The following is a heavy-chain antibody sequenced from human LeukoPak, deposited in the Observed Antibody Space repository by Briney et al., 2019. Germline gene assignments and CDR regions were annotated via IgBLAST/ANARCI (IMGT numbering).Heavy chain of an antibody. D-gene: IGHD3-10*01. V-gene: IGHV3-15*01. Sequence: PGGSLRLSCAASGFTFSNAWMSWVRQAPGKGLEWVGRIKSKTDGGTTDYAAPVKGRFTISRDDSKNTLYLQMNSLKIEDTAVYYCTHRGPITMVRGVIITADYWGQGTLVTVSS. CDR1: GFTFSNAW. CDR2: IKSKTDGGTT. CDR3: THRGPITMVRGVIITADY. J-gene: IGHJ4*02.